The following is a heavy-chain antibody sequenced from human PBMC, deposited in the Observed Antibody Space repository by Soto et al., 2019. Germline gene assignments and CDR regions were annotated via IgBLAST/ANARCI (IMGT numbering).Heavy chain of an antibody. J-gene: IGHJ6*02. CDR2: ISYDGSNK. D-gene: IGHD2-2*02. CDR3: AKDRGVVVPAAIPYYYYGMDV. Sequence: LRLSCAASGFTFSSYGMHWVRQAPGKGLEWVAVISYDGSNKYYADSVKGRFTISRDNSKNTLYLQMNSLRAEDTAVYYCAKDRGVVVPAAIPYYYYGMDVWGQGTTVTVSS. V-gene: IGHV3-30*18. CDR1: GFTFSSYG.